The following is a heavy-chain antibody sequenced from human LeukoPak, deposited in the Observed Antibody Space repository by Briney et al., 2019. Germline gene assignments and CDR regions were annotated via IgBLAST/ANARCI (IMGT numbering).Heavy chain of an antibody. CDR3: ATLLTGGVDY. J-gene: IGHJ4*02. CDR2: IDPSGST. V-gene: IGHV4-38-2*01. Sequence: SETLSLTCDVSGYSISSGYHWGWVRQPPGEGLEWIGSIDPSGSTIYNPSLKSRVTISVDTSKNQFSLRLNSVTAADTAVYYCATLLTGGVDYWGQGTLVTVSS. D-gene: IGHD1-14*01. CDR1: GYSISSGYH.